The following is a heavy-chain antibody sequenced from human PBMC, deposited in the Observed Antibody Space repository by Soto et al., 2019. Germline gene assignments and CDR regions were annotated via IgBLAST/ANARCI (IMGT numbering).Heavy chain of an antibody. V-gene: IGHV4-30-2*01. CDR3: ARGGGSDSFDY. J-gene: IGHJ4*02. D-gene: IGHD1-26*01. Sequence: QLQLHESGSGLVKPSQTLSLTCTVSGASITYGGYSWSWIRQTPGKGLEWIGYINHLETTFYNPSFESRLSLSRDRAKNQFSLNLNSMSAADRAVYFCARGGGSDSFDYWCQGILVTVSS. CDR1: GASITYGGYS. CDR2: INHLETT.